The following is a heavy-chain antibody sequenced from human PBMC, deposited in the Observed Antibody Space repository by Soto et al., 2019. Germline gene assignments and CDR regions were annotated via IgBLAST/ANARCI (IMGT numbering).Heavy chain of an antibody. D-gene: IGHD5-12*01. V-gene: IGHV4-34*01. Sequence: SETLSLTCAVYGGSFSSYYWSWIRQSPGKGLEWSGEVNHSGGTNYNPSLKSRVTISVDTSKSHFSRKRTSITAAGTAVSYCARGGGYDYLDYYYGMAFLGRGTRVTVSS. CDR2: VNHSGGT. CDR3: ARGGGYDYLDYYYGMAF. CDR1: GGSFSSYY. J-gene: IGHJ6*02.